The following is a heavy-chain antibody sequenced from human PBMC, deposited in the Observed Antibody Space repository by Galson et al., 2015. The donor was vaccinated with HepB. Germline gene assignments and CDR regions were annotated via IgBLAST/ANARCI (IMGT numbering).Heavy chain of an antibody. CDR1: GFAFSDYS. CDR2: ISSRGTYI. J-gene: IGHJ6*02. CDR3: ARDLLAAASTRGGYLYYGMDV. Sequence: SLRLSCAVSGFAFSDYSLNWVRQAPGKGLEWVSGISSRGTYIHYADSVKGRFTISRDIAKNSLYLQMTSLRAEDTAIYYCARDLLAAASTRGGYLYYGMDVWGQGTTVTVSS. V-gene: IGHV3-21*01. D-gene: IGHD2-15*01.